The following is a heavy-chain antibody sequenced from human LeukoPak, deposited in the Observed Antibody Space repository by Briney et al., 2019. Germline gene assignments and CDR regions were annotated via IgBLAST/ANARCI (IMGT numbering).Heavy chain of an antibody. D-gene: IGHD6-13*01. V-gene: IGHV4-59*01. CDR2: IYYSGST. CDR3: ARAYSSPAQDAFDI. CDR1: GGSISSYY. Sequence: PSETLSLTCTVSGGSISSYYWNWIRQPPGKGLEWIGYIYYSGSTNYNPSLKSRVTISVDTSKNQFSLKLSSVTAADTAVYYCARAYSSPAQDAFDIWGQGTMVTVSS. J-gene: IGHJ3*02.